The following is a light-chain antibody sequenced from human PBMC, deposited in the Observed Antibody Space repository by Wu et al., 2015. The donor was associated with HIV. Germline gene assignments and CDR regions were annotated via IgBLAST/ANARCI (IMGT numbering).Light chain of an antibody. CDR2: DAS. CDR1: HTVGSS. CDR3: QQRSNSPLT. V-gene: IGKV3-11*01. J-gene: IGKJ5*01. Sequence: IVLTQSPVILSLSPGERATLSCRASHTVGSSLAWYQQRPGQAPRLLIFDASNRAPGIPARFRGSGSGTDFTLTISSLDPEDFAVYYCQQRSNSPLTFGQGHDWRLN.